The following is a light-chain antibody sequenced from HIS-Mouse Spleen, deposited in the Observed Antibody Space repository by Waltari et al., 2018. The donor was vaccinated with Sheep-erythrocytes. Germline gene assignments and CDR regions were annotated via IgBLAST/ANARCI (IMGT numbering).Light chain of an antibody. V-gene: IGKV4-1*01. CDR1: QSVLYSSNNKNY. J-gene: IGKJ4*01. Sequence: DIVMTQSPDSLAVSLGERATINCTSSQSVLYSSNNKNYLAWYQQKPGQPPKLLIYWASNREAGVPDGFSGSGSGTDFTLTISSLQAEDVAVYYCQQYYSTLTFGGGTKVEIK. CDR3: QQYYSTLT. CDR2: WAS.